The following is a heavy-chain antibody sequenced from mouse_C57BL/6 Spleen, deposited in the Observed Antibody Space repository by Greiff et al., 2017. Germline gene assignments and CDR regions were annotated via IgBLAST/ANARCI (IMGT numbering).Heavy chain of an antibody. CDR3: AIQGGAMDY. Sequence: QVQLKESGAELVRPGTSVKVSCKASGYAFTNYLIEWVKQRPGQGLEWIGVINPGSGGTNYNEKFKGKATLTADKSSSTAYMQLSSLTSEDSAVYFCAIQGGAMDYWGQGTSVTVSS. V-gene: IGHV1-54*01. CDR2: INPGSGGT. J-gene: IGHJ4*01. CDR1: GYAFTNYL.